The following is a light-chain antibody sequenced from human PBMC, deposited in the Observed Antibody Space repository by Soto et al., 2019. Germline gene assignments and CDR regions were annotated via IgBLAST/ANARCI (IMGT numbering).Light chain of an antibody. CDR1: QSISSW. V-gene: IGKV1-5*03. CDR3: QQYNSYPLT. J-gene: IGKJ4*01. CDR2: KSS. Sequence: DIQMTQSPSTLSASVGEKVTINCRASQSISSWLVWYQQKPWKVPKLLIYKSSSLESGVPSRFSGCGSGTEFTLTISSLQPDDFATYYCQQYNSYPLTFGGGTKVDIK.